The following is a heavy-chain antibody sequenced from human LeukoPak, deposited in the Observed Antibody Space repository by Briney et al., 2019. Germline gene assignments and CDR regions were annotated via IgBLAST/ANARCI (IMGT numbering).Heavy chain of an antibody. Sequence: SETLSLTCTVSGGSISSYYWSWIRQPPGKGLELIGYIYYSGSTNYNPSLKSRVTISVDTSKNQFSLRLSSVTAADTAVYYCARVTGYVMEDYFDYWGQGTLVTVSS. J-gene: IGHJ4*02. CDR1: GGSISSYY. V-gene: IGHV4-59*01. CDR3: ARVTGYVMEDYFDY. D-gene: IGHD6-13*01. CDR2: IYYSGST.